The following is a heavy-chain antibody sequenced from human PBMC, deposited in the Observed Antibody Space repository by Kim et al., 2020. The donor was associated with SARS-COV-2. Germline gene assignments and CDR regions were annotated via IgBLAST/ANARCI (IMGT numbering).Heavy chain of an antibody. CDR2: IYSGGST. D-gene: IGHD3-9*01. Sequence: GGSLRLSCAASGFTVSSNYMSWVRQAPGKGLEWVSVIYSGGSTYYADSVKGRFTISRDNSKNTLYLQMNSLRAEDTAVYYCARGYFDWGDAFDIWGQGTMVTVSS. V-gene: IGHV3-66*02. CDR3: ARGYFDWGDAFDI. CDR1: GFTVSSNY. J-gene: IGHJ3*02.